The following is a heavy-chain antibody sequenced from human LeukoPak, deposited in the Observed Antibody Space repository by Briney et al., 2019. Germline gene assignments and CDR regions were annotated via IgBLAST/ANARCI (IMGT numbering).Heavy chain of an antibody. J-gene: IGHJ4*02. CDR1: GYTFTGYY. V-gene: IGHV1-2*02. Sequence: ASVKVSCKASGYTFTGYYMHWVRQAPGQGLEWMGWINPNSGGTNYAQKFQGRVTMTRDTSISTAYMELSRLRSDDTAVYYCARGIWLYDSSGYYYPDYWGQGTLVTVSS. CDR3: ARGIWLYDSSGYYYPDY. CDR2: INPNSGGT. D-gene: IGHD3-22*01.